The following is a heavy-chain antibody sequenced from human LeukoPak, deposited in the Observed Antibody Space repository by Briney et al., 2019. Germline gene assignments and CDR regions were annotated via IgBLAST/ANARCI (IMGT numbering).Heavy chain of an antibody. CDR3: ARTRHGSGWYMYYFDY. V-gene: IGHV1-18*01. J-gene: IGHJ4*02. Sequence: ASVKVSCKASGYTFTSYGISWVRQAPGQWLEWMGWISAYNGNTNYAQKLQGRVTMTTDTSTSTAYMELRSLRSDDTAVYYCARTRHGSGWYMYYFDYWGQGTLVTVSS. CDR1: GYTFTSYG. D-gene: IGHD6-19*01. CDR2: ISAYNGNT.